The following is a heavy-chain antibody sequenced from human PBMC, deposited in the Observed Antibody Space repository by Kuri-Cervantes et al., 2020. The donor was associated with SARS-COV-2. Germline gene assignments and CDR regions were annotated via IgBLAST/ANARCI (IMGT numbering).Heavy chain of an antibody. J-gene: IGHJ5*02. CDR2: IDWDDDK. D-gene: IGHD2-15*01. Sequence: SGPTLVQPTQTLTLTCTFSGFSLSTSGMCVSWIRQPPGKALEWLARIDWDDDKYYSTSLKTRLTISKDTSKNQVVLTMTNMDPVDTATYYCAHRGLYCSGGSCYAPHNWFDPWGQGTLVTVSS. CDR3: AHRGLYCSGGSCYAPHNWFDP. CDR1: GFSLSTSGMC. V-gene: IGHV2-70*12.